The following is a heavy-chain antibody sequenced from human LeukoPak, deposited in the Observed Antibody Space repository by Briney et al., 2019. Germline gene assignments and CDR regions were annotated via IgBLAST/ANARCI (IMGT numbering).Heavy chain of an antibody. Sequence: GGPLRLSCAASGFTFSGSSLQWVRQASGKGLEWLGRIRGKPNSYATAYAASVKSRFTISRDDSKNTAYLQMNSLKTEDTAVYYCTSNDFWSTYWGQGTLVTVSS. CDR2: IRGKPNSYAT. CDR3: TSNDFWSTY. D-gene: IGHD3-3*01. J-gene: IGHJ4*02. V-gene: IGHV3-73*01. CDR1: GFTFSGSS.